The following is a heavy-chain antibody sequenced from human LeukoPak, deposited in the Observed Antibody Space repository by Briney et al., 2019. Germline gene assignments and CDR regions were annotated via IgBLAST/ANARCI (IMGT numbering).Heavy chain of an antibody. Sequence: SETLSLTCAVYGGSFGGYYWSWIRQPPGKGLEWIGEINHSGSTNYDPSLKSRVTISVDTSKNQFSLKLSSVTAADTAVYYCVRGRGKYPIDYWGQGTLVTVSS. CDR3: VRGRGKYPIDY. CDR2: INHSGST. CDR1: GGSFGGYY. V-gene: IGHV4-34*01. D-gene: IGHD2/OR15-2a*01. J-gene: IGHJ4*02.